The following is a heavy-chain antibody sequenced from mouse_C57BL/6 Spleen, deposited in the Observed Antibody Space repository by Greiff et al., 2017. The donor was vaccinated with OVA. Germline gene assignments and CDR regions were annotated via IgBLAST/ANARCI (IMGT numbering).Heavy chain of an antibody. CDR2: IYPRSGNT. Sequence: QVQLQQSGAELARPGASVKLSCKASGYTFTSYGISWVKQRTGQGLEWIGEIYPRSGNTYYNEKFKGKATLTADKSSSTAYMELRSLTSEDSAVYFCARLYGYDGPYFDYWGQGTTLTVSS. CDR1: GYTFTSYG. CDR3: ARLYGYDGPYFDY. J-gene: IGHJ2*01. D-gene: IGHD2-2*01. V-gene: IGHV1-81*01.